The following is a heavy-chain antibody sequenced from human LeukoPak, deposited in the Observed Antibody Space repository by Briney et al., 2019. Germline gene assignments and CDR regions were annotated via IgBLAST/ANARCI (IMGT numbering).Heavy chain of an antibody. CDR2: ISDDSSFT. J-gene: IGHJ4*02. CDR3: AKGRCSGVGCDSFHS. Sequence: GGSLRLSCAASGFTFTNYWMHWVRQAPGKGLECISTISDDSSFTYYADSVKGRSAISRDDSKNTLYLQMNNLKVEDTAVYYCAKGRCSGVGCDSFHSWGQGALVTVSP. D-gene: IGHD2-15*01. CDR1: GFTFTNYW. V-gene: IGHV3-23*01.